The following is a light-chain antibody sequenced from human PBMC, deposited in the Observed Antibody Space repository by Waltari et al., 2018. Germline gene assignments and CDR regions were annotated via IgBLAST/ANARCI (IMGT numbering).Light chain of an antibody. CDR2: VNGDGSH. CDR1: SGHTTFA. V-gene: IGLV4-69*01. J-gene: IGLJ2*01. CDR3: QTWGSDIVV. Sequence: LVVTQSPSASASLGASVKFTCTLSSGHTTFAIAWHQQQPQKGPRYLMTVNGDGSHRKGDGIPDRFSGSSSGADRYLTVSSLQSEDEADYYCQTWGSDIVVFGGGTKLTVL.